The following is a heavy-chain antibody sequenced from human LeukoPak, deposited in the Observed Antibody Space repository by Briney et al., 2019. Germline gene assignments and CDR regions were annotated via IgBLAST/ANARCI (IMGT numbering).Heavy chain of an antibody. D-gene: IGHD3-10*01. CDR3: AKDPRYYFSSGSGYFDY. CDR1: AFTFSSYA. V-gene: IGHV3-23*01. CDR2: ISGSGGST. Sequence: GGSLRLSCAASAFTFSSYAMSWVRQAPGKGLEWVSAISGSGGSTYYADSVRGRFTISRDNSKNTLFLQMNSLRADDTAVYYCAKDPRYYFSSGSGYFDYWGQGTLVTVSS. J-gene: IGHJ4*02.